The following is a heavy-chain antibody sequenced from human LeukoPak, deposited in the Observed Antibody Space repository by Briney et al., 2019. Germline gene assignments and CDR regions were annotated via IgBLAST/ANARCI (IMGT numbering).Heavy chain of an antibody. V-gene: IGHV3-33*01. Sequence: PGGSLRLSCAGSGFTFSNYGMHWVRQAPGKGLEWVAVIWYEGTNKYYADSVKGRFTISRDNSKNTLYLQMDSLRAEDTAMYYCAGQGGLGNYATGSWFDPWGQGTLVTVSS. D-gene: IGHD1-7*01. CDR3: AGQGGLGNYATGSWFDP. CDR2: IWYEGTNK. J-gene: IGHJ5*02. CDR1: GFTFSNYG.